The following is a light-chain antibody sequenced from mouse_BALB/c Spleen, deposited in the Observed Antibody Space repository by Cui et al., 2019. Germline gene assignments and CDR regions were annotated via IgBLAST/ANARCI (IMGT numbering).Light chain of an antibody. CDR1: SSVSY. V-gene: IGKV4-68*01. CDR2: LTS. J-gene: IGKJ2*01. Sequence: QIVLTQSPALMSASPGEKVTMTCSASSSVSYMYWYQQKPRSSPKPWIYLTSNLASGVPARFNGSGSGTSYSLTISSMEAEDAATYYCQQWSSNPPTFGGGTELEIK. CDR3: QQWSSNPPT.